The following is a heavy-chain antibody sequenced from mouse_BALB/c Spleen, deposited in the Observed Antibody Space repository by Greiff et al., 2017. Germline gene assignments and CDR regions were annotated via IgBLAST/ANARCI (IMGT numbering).Heavy chain of an antibody. D-gene: IGHD1-1*01. J-gene: IGHJ1*01. Sequence: VQLQQSGAELVKPGASVKLSCKASGYTFTSYYMYWVKQRPGQGLEWIGEINPSNGGTNFNEKFKSKATLTVDKSSSTAYMQLSSLTSEDSAVYYCTRGGITTVVARYWYFDVWGAGTTVTVSS. CDR1: GYTFTSYY. V-gene: IGHV1S81*02. CDR3: TRGGITTVVARYWYFDV. CDR2: INPSNGGT.